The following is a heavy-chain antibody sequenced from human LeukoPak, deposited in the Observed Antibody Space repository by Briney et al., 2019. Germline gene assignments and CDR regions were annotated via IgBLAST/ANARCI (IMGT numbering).Heavy chain of an antibody. D-gene: IGHD3-3*01. CDR2: INHSGRT. V-gene: IGHV4-34*01. Sequence: KPSETLSLTCAVYGGSFSDYYRTWIRQSPGKGLEWIGEINHSGRTNYNPSLKSRVTISVDTSKHQFSLKLTSVTAADTAVYYCARRITVFYWFDPWGQGTLVTVSS. J-gene: IGHJ5*02. CDR3: ARRITVFYWFDP. CDR1: GGSFSDYY.